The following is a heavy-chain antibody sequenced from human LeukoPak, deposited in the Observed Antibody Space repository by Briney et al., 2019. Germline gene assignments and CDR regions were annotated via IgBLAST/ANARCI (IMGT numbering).Heavy chain of an antibody. CDR1: GDSFSSYA. J-gene: IGHJ6*03. D-gene: IGHD5-18*01. V-gene: IGHV1-69*06. CDR3: AKQGAARQDYYMDV. CDR2: IIPIFGTA. Sequence: GSSVKVSCKASGDSFSSYAITWVRQAAGQGLEWLGRIIPIFGTANYPQKFQGRVTITADILSSTAYIEMTNLTSDDTAVYFCAKQGAARQDYYMDVWGNGTTVSVS.